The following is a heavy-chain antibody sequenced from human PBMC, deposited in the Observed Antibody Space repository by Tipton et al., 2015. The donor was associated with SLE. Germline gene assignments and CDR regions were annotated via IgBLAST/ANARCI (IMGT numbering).Heavy chain of an antibody. CDR1: GFPFSNFE. Sequence: SLRLSCVASGFPFSNFEMSWVRQAPGKGLEWVSFISSSGITIKYADSVRGRFTISRDNARNSLYLQMDSLRADDTAVYYCAFQYSSGWEGGFDYWGQGTLVTVSS. D-gene: IGHD6-19*01. CDR2: ISSSGITI. V-gene: IGHV3-48*03. CDR3: AFQYSSGWEGGFDY. J-gene: IGHJ4*02.